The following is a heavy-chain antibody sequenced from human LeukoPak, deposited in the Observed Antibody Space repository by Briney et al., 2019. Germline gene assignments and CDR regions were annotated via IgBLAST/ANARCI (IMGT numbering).Heavy chain of an antibody. V-gene: IGHV3-23*01. J-gene: IGHJ4*02. Sequence: GGSLRLSCAASGFTFSSYAMSWVRQAPGKGLEWVSVISGSGATTYYADSVKGRFTISRDSSKNTMYLQMSSLRAEDTALYYCAKAVVIMAVVGVLDSWGQGILVTVSS. CDR2: ISGSGATT. CDR3: AKAVVIMAVVGVLDS. CDR1: GFTFSSYA. D-gene: IGHD3-22*01.